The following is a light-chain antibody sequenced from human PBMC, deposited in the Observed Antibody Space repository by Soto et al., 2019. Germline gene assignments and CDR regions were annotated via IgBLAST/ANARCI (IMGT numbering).Light chain of an antibody. CDR3: SSYTSSSALL. CDR2: EVS. Sequence: QSALTQPASVSGSPGQSITISCTGTSSDVGSYKLVSWYQQYPGKAPKVMIYEVSNRPSGVSNRFSGSKSGNTASLTIAGLQAEDEADYYCSSYTSSSALLFGGGTKVTVL. CDR1: SSDVGSYKL. V-gene: IGLV2-14*02. J-gene: IGLJ2*01.